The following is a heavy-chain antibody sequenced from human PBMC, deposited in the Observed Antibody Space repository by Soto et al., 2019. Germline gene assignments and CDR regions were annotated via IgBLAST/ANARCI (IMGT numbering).Heavy chain of an antibody. J-gene: IGHJ5*02. CDR3: EKSLLLWFGELLDCFDP. D-gene: IGHD3-10*01. CDR1: GFTFSSYA. Sequence: EVQLLESGGGLVQPGGSLRLSCAASGFTFSSYAMSWVRQAPGKGLEWVSAISGSGGSTYYADSVKGRFTISRDNSKNTVYRQMNSLRAEDTAVDYCEKSLLLWFGELLDCFDPWGQGTLVTVSS. CDR2: ISGSGGST. V-gene: IGHV3-23*01.